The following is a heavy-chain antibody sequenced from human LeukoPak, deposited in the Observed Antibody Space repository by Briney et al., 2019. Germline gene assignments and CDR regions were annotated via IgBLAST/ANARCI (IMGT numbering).Heavy chain of an antibody. Sequence: ASVKVSCKASGGTFSSYAISWVRQAPGQGLEWMGGIIPIFGTANYAQKFQGRVTITADEPTSTAYMELSSLRSEDTAVYYCARVKRGGGYCSGGSCYSGPFDYWGQGTLVTVSS. V-gene: IGHV1-69*01. CDR1: GGTFSSYA. D-gene: IGHD2-15*01. CDR2: IIPIFGTA. J-gene: IGHJ4*02. CDR3: ARVKRGGGYCSGGSCYSGPFDY.